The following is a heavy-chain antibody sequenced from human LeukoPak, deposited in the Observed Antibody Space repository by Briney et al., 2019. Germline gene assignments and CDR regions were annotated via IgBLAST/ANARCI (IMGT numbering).Heavy chain of an antibody. Sequence: ASVKVSCKASGYTFTSYGISWVRQAPGQGLEWMGWITAYSGNTNYAQRLQGRVTMTTDTSTSTASMELRSLRSDDTAVYYCARDLGGSYLSHPGNFDYWGQGTLVTVSS. CDR3: ARDLGGSYLSHPGNFDY. CDR1: GYTFTSYG. CDR2: ITAYSGNT. V-gene: IGHV1-18*01. J-gene: IGHJ4*02. D-gene: IGHD1-26*01.